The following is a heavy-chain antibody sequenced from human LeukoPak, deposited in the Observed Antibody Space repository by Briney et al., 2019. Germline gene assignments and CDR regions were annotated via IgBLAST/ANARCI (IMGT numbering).Heavy chain of an antibody. Sequence: PGGSLRLSCAASGFTFSSYGMHWVRQAPGKGLEWVAFIRHDGSNKYYADSVKGRFTISRDNSKNTLYLQMNSLRAEDTAVYYCAKDRGAYFDYWGQGTLVTVSS. CDR1: GFTFSSYG. D-gene: IGHD3-10*01. CDR2: IRHDGSNK. CDR3: AKDRGAYFDY. J-gene: IGHJ4*02. V-gene: IGHV3-30*02.